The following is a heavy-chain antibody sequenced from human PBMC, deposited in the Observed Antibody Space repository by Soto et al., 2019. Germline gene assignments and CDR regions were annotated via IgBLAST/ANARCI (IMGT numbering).Heavy chain of an antibody. Sequence: SETLSLTCSVSGGSISSGYWTWIRHPPGKGLEWIGYIYHSGSTYYNPSLKSRVTISVDRSKNQFSLKLSSVTAADTAVYYCASGLVTTLHYWGQGTLVTVSS. V-gene: IGHV4-59*12. J-gene: IGHJ4*02. CDR1: GGSISSGY. CDR2: IYHSGST. D-gene: IGHD4-17*01. CDR3: ASGLVTTLHY.